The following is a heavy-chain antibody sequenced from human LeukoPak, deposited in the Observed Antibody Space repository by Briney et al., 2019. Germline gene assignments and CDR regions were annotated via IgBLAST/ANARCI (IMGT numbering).Heavy chain of an antibody. J-gene: IGHJ4*02. Sequence: ASVKVSCKASGYTFTSYGISWVRQAPGQGLEWMGWISAYNGNTNYAQKLQGRVTMTTDASTSAAYMELRSLRSDDTAVYYCARALGAAGTRPLDYWGQGTLVTVSS. CDR1: GYTFTSYG. CDR3: ARALGAAGTRPLDY. D-gene: IGHD6-13*01. V-gene: IGHV1-18*01. CDR2: ISAYNGNT.